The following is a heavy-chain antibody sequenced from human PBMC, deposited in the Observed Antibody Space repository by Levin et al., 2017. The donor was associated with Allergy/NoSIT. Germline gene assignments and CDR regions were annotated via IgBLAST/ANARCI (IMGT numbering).Heavy chain of an antibody. Sequence: SLKISCAASGFTFSSYAMSWVRQAPGKGLEWVFSFLFFFFPPSSSSSFQGRFTISRDNSKNTLYLQMNSLRAEDTAVYYCAKDPDMTTVTNEWFDPWGQGTLVTVSS. CDR1: GFTFSSYA. V-gene: IGHV3-23*01. CDR3: AKDPDMTTVTNEWFDP. D-gene: IGHD4-17*01. J-gene: IGHJ5*02. CDR2: FLFFFFPP.